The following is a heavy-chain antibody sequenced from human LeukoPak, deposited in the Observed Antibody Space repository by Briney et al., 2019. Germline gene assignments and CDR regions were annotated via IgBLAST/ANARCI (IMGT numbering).Heavy chain of an antibody. CDR3: GRGGGRHSDN. V-gene: IGHV3-48*03. Sequence: GGSLRLPCAASGFTFSSYEMHWVRQAPGKGLEWVSYISSSGSTMYYADSVKGRFTISRDNAKNSLYLQMDSLRVEDTAVYYCGRGGGRHSDNGARETRFTVSS. D-gene: IGHD3-10*01. CDR1: GFTFSSYE. CDR2: ISSSGSTM. J-gene: IGHJ4*02.